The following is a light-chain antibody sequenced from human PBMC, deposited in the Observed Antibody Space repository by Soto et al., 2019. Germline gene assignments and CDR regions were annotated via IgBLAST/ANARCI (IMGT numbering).Light chain of an antibody. CDR1: QTVEKNY. V-gene: IGKV3-20*01. J-gene: IGKJ1*01. CDR3: QQCATSPRT. CDR2: DAS. Sequence: EIVLTQSPGTLSLSPGDRATLSCRASQTVEKNYLAWYQQKPGQAPRLLVDDASRRAASIPDRFSGSGSGTDFTLTISRLEPEDFAVYYCQQCATSPRTFGQGTKVEVK.